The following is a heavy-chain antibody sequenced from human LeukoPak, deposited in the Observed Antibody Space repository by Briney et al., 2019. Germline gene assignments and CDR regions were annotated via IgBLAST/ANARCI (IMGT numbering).Heavy chain of an antibody. Sequence: GGSLRLSCAAPGFTFSSDWMIWVRQAPGKGLEWVANIKPDEGEKYYVDSVKGRFTVSRDNAKNTLYLQMNSLRAEDTAVYYCAREMLAAVAAQSWGQGTLVTVSS. CDR1: GFTFSSDW. CDR2: IKPDEGEK. J-gene: IGHJ5*02. CDR3: AREMLAAVAAQS. D-gene: IGHD6-19*01. V-gene: IGHV3-7*01.